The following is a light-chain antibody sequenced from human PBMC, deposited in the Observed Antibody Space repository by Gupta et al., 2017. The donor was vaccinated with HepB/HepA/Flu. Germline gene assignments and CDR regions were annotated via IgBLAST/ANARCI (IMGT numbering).Light chain of an antibody. CDR3: QQYYSYPFT. CDR1: QGISSY. CDR2: AAP. Sequence: AIRMTQSPSSFSASTGDRVTITCRASQGISSYLAWYQQKPGKAPKLLIYAAPTLQSGVPSRFSGSGSGTDFTLTISCLQSEDFATYYCQQYYSYPFTFGGGTKVEIK. V-gene: IGKV1-8*01. J-gene: IGKJ4*01.